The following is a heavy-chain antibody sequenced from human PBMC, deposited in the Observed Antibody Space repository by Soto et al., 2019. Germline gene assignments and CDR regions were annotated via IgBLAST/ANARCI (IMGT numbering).Heavy chain of an antibody. Sequence: EVQLVESGGGLVKPGGSLRLSCAASGFTFSSYSMNWVRQAPGKGMEWVSSISSSSSYIYYADSVKGRFTISRDNAKNSRYLQMNSLRAEDTAVYYCARDEYYYDSSGYLFDYWGQGTLVTVSS. V-gene: IGHV3-21*01. D-gene: IGHD3-22*01. CDR1: GFTFSSYS. J-gene: IGHJ4*02. CDR3: ARDEYYYDSSGYLFDY. CDR2: ISSSSSYI.